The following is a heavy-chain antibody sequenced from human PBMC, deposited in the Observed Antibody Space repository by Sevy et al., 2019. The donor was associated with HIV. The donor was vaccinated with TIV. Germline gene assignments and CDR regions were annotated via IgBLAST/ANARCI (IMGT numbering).Heavy chain of an antibody. D-gene: IGHD1-26*01. V-gene: IGHV3-30*02. CDR2: IRYDGSNK. J-gene: IGHJ6*02. Sequence: GGSLRLSCAASGFTFSSYGMHWVHQAPGKGLEWVAFIRYDGSNKYYADSVKGRFTISRDNSKNTLYLQMNSLRAEDTAVYYCAKDRGPVGPVLYYYYGMDVWGQGTTVTVSS. CDR3: AKDRGPVGPVLYYYYGMDV. CDR1: GFTFSSYG.